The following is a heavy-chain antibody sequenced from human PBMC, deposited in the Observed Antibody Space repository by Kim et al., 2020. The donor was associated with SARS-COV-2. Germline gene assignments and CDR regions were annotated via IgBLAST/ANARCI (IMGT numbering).Heavy chain of an antibody. J-gene: IGHJ6*02. Sequence: KLQGRVTMPRDTSTSTVYMELSSLRSEDTAVYYCAREQQLVRYYYYGMDVWGQGTTVTVSS. D-gene: IGHD6-6*01. CDR3: AREQQLVRYYYYGMDV. V-gene: IGHV1-46*04.